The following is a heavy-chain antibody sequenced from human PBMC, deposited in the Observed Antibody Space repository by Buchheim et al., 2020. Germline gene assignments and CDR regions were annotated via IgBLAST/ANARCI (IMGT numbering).Heavy chain of an antibody. V-gene: IGHV3-23*01. CDR1: GFTFSSYP. CDR3: AKNSVHGDWPEY. CDR2: ISGSGAGT. J-gene: IGHJ4*02. D-gene: IGHD4-17*01. Sequence: VQLLESGGGLVQPGGSPRLSCAASGFTFSSYPMSCVRQAPGKGLEWVSAISGSGAGTSYTDSVKGRFTMSSANSKNTLYLQMNSLRAEDTAVYYCAKNSVHGDWPEYWGQGTL.